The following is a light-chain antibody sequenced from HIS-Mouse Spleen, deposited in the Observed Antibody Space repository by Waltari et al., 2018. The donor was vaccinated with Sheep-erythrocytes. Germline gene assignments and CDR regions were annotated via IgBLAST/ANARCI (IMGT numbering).Light chain of an antibody. CDR1: RSDVGGYNY. Sequence: QSVLTQPPSASGPPGQRVTISCTGTRSDVGGYNYVSWYQQHPGKAPKLMIYDVSKRPSGVPDRFSGSKSGNTASLTISGLQAEDEADYYCCSYAGSYTFWVFGGGTKLTVL. CDR3: CSYAGSYTFWV. V-gene: IGLV2-11*01. CDR2: DVS. J-gene: IGLJ3*02.